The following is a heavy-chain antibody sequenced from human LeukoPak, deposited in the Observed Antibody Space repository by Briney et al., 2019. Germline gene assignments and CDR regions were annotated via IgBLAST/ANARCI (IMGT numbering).Heavy chain of an antibody. J-gene: IGHJ6*03. CDR2: INHSGST. CDR1: GGSISSSSYY. D-gene: IGHD2-2*01. CDR3: ARLSRGGGRDIVVVPAAHRPYYYYYMDV. Sequence: PSETLSLTCTVSGGSISSSSYYWGWIRQPPGKGLEWIGEINHSGSTNYNPSLKSRVTISVDTSKNQFSLKLSSVTAADTAVYYCARLSRGGGRDIVVVPAAHRPYYYYYMDVWGKGTTVTISS. V-gene: IGHV4-39*07.